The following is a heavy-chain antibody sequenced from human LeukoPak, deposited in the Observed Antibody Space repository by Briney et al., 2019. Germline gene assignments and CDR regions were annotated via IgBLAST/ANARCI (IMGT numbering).Heavy chain of an antibody. CDR3: AKDLAGNYYDSSGCDY. V-gene: IGHV3-7*01. J-gene: IGHJ4*02. Sequence: PGGSLRLSCAASGFTFSSYWMSWVRQAPGKGLEWVANIKQDGSEKYYVDSVKGRFTISRDNAKNTLYLQMNSLRAEDTAVYYCAKDLAGNYYDSSGCDYWGQGTLVTVSS. D-gene: IGHD3-22*01. CDR2: IKQDGSEK. CDR1: GFTFSSYW.